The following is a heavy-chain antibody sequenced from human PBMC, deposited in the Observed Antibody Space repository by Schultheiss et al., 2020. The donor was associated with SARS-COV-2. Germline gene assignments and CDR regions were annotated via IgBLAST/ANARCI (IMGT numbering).Heavy chain of an antibody. CDR2: RHSSGST. CDR3: ARGWGDSSGTEPHWFDF. D-gene: IGHD3-22*01. J-gene: IGHJ4*02. Sequence: LRLSCTVSGDSSTSGNFYWTWIRRHPGKGLEWIGYRHSSGSTDYNSSLKSRLTISVDMSQSQFSLKLTSVTAADTAVYYCARGWGDSSGTEPHWFDFWGQGTLVTVS. V-gene: IGHV4-31*03. CDR1: GDSSTSGNFY.